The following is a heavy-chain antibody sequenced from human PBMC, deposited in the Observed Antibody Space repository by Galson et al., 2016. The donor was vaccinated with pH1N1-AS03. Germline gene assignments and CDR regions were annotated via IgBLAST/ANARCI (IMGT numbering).Heavy chain of an antibody. CDR1: GGSMTSPDW. V-gene: IGHV4-4*02. D-gene: IGHD3-16*02. CDR2: VHYSGTT. J-gene: IGHJ4*02. Sequence: SETLSLTCAVSGGSMTSPDWWTWVRQPLGKGLEWIGEVHYSGTTSYNPSLNSRVTMSIDKSNNQFSLNLGSVTAADTAVYFCASAGYHTPGYHYWGQGALVTVSS. CDR3: ASAGYHTPGYHY.